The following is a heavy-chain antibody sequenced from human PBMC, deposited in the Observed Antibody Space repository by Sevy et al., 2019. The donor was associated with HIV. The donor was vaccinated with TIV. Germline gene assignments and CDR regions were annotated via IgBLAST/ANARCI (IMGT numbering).Heavy chain of an antibody. CDR1: GFSFDRYG. CDR3: AKEDYGGNLPNYFAS. CDR2: ILYEGINK. Sequence: GGSLRLSCAASGFSFDRYGMHWVRQAPGKGLEWVAVILYEGINKDYGDSVRGRFTISRDNSKNTLYLQMDSVRPEDTAVYYCAKEDYGGNLPNYFASWGQGTRVTVSS. D-gene: IGHD4-17*01. J-gene: IGHJ4*02. V-gene: IGHV3-30*02.